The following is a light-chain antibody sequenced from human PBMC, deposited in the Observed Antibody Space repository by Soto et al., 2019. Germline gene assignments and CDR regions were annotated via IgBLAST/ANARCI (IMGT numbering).Light chain of an antibody. J-gene: IGKJ1*01. Sequence: DLQMTQSPSSLSASVGDRVTITCRATQDISNYLAWYQQKPGKVPNLLIYAASTLQSGVPSRFSGSGPGTDFTLTISSLQPEDVATYYCQKYNSAPPWTFGQGTKVEI. V-gene: IGKV1-27*01. CDR1: QDISNY. CDR2: AAS. CDR3: QKYNSAPPWT.